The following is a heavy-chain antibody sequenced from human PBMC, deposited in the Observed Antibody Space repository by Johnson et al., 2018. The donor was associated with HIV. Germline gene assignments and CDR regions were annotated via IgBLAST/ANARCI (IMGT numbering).Heavy chain of an antibody. CDR1: GFTFSSYG. D-gene: IGHD6-6*01. CDR3: ARWVIAARSFGAFDI. V-gene: IGHV3-NL1*01. CDR2: IYSGGTA. J-gene: IGHJ3*02. Sequence: QVQLMESGGGVVQPGRSLRLSCAASGFTFSSYGMHWVRQAPGKGLEWVSIIYSGGTAYYADSVKGRFTISRDNSKNTLYLQMFSLRAEDTALYYCARWVIAARSFGAFDIWGQGTMVTVSS.